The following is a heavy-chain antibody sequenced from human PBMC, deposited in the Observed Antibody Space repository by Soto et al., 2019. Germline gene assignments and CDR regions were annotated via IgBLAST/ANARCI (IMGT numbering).Heavy chain of an antibody. Sequence: VGSLRLSCAASGFTVSSNYMSWVRQAPGKGLEWVSVIYSGGSTYYADSVKGRFTISRDNSKNTLYLQMNSLRAEDTAVYYCARDITMVRGGTYYYGMDVCGQGTTVTVSS. D-gene: IGHD3-10*01. V-gene: IGHV3-53*01. J-gene: IGHJ6*02. CDR2: IYSGGST. CDR1: GFTVSSNY. CDR3: ARDITMVRGGTYYYGMDV.